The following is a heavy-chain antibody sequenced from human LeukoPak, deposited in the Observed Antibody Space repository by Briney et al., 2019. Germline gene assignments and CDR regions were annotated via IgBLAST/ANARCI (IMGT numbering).Heavy chain of an antibody. CDR3: ARSYSSSIDY. V-gene: IGHV3-21*01. Sequence: GGSLRLSCAASGFTFSTYSMNWVRQAPGKGLEWVSSISSSSTYLYYADSGKGRFTISRDNAKNSLYLQMNSLRAEDTAVYYCARSYSSSIDYWGQGTLVTVSS. CDR2: ISSSSTYL. D-gene: IGHD6-6*01. CDR1: GFTFSTYS. J-gene: IGHJ4*02.